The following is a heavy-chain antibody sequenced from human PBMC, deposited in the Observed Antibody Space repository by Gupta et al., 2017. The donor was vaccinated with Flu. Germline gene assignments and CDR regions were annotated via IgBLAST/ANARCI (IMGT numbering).Heavy chain of an antibody. D-gene: IGHD1-26*01. Sequence: RHVPGKRLEWLADISGRGCVATNYADSVKGRFTISRDNSKNMVYLQMNSLRGEDTAVDYCWKSLGSVGGISDFWGHGSLVTVSS. V-gene: IGHV3-23*01. J-gene: IGHJ5*01. CDR3: WKSLGSVGGISDF. CDR2: ISGRGCVAT.